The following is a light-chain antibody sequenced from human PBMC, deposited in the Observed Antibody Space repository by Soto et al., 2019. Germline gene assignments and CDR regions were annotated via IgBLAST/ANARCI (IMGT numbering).Light chain of an antibody. CDR1: QSISSY. CDR3: QQYNSYGT. J-gene: IGKJ1*01. CDR2: SAS. V-gene: IGKV1-39*01. Sequence: DIQMTQSPSSLSASVGDRVTITCRASQSISSYLNWYQQKPGKAPKLLVYSASTLQSGVPSRFSGSGSGPDFTLTISSLQPDDFATYYCQQYNSYGTFGQGTKVDIK.